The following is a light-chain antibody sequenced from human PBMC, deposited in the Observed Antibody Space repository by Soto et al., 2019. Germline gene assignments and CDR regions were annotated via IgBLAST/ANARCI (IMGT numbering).Light chain of an antibody. CDR3: QQRSNWPPLFT. CDR2: DAS. CDR1: QSVSSY. J-gene: IGKJ3*01. V-gene: IGKV3-11*01. Sequence: EIVLTQSPATLSLSPGERATLSCRASQSVSSYLAWYQQKPGQAPRLLIYDASNRATGIPARFSGSGSGTDFTLTISSLEPEDFAVYYGQQRSNWPPLFTFCPGTKVDIK.